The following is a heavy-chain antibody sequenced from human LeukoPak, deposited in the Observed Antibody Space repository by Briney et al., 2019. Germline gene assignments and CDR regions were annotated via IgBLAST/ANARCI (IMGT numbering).Heavy chain of an antibody. CDR1: GGSISSYY. D-gene: IGHD2-15*01. J-gene: IGHJ6*02. CDR3: ARDQGVVAGFYYYAMDV. V-gene: IGHV4-59*01. Sequence: PSETLSLTRTVSGGSISSYYWSWIRQPPGKGLEWIGYIYDSGSTNYNPSLKSRVTISVDTSKNQFSLKLSSVTAADTAVYYCARDQGVVAGFYYYAMDVWGQGTTVTVSS. CDR2: IYDSGST.